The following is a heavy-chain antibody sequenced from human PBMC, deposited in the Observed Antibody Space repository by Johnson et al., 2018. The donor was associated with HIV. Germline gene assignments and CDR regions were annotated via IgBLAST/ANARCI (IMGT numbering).Heavy chain of an antibody. CDR3: AKAKGDYPRAFDI. V-gene: IGHV3-23*01. Sequence: EVQLLESGGGVVQPGRSLRLSCPASGFTFSNYAMSWVRQAPGKGLEWVLAISGGGGSTYYADSVKGRFTISRDNSKNTLYLQMNSLRAEDTAVYYCAKAKGDYPRAFDIWGQGTMVTVSS. D-gene: IGHD3-16*01. CDR1: GFTFSNYA. J-gene: IGHJ3*02. CDR2: ISGGGGST.